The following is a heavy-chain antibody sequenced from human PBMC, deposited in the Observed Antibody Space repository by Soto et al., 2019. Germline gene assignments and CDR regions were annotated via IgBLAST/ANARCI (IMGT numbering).Heavy chain of an antibody. V-gene: IGHV3-30*18. CDR1: GFTFSGYG. Sequence: PGGSLRLSCVASGFTFSGYGMHWVRQAPGKGLEWVAIISYDGGEKFYADSAKGRFTISRDNSKNTLYLQVNSLRAEDTAVYYCAKEMWIYYSTSGIESWGQGTLVTVSS. CDR3: AKEMWIYYSTSGIES. CDR2: ISYDGGEK. J-gene: IGHJ4*02. D-gene: IGHD3-10*01.